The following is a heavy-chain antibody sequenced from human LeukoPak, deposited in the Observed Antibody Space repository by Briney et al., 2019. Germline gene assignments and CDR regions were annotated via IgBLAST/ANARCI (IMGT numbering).Heavy chain of an antibody. CDR1: GYSISSGYY. CDR3: ARDPTAEQWLPDFDY. J-gene: IGHJ4*02. Sequence: RSSETLSLTCTVSGYSISSGYYWGWIRQPPGKGLEWIGSIYHSGSTYYNPSLKSRVTISVDTSKNQFSLKLSSVTAADTAVYYCARDPTAEQWLPDFDYWGQGTLVTVSS. CDR2: IYHSGST. D-gene: IGHD6-19*01. V-gene: IGHV4-38-2*02.